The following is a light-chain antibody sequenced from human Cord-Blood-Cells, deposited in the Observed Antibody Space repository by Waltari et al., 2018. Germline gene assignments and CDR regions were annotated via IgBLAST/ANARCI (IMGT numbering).Light chain of an antibody. V-gene: IGKV1-33*01. Sequence: DLQMTQSPSSLSASVGDRVPITCQASQDISNYLNWYQQKPGKAPKLLIYDASNLETGVPSRFSGSGSGTDFTFTISSLQPEDIATYYCQQYDNLPPSLTFGGGTKVEIK. J-gene: IGKJ4*01. CDR3: QQYDNLPPSLT. CDR1: QDISNY. CDR2: DAS.